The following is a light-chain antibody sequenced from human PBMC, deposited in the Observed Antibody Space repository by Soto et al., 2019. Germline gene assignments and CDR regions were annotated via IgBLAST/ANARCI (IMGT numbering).Light chain of an antibody. V-gene: IGKV3-20*01. Sequence: EIVLTQSPGTLSLSPGERATLSCRASQSISSSFLAWYQQRPGQSPRLIIYGASSRATGIPDRFSGSGSGTDFTLTISRLEPEDSAVYYCQQYGSSPLTFGGGTKVDTK. J-gene: IGKJ4*01. CDR1: QSISSSF. CDR3: QQYGSSPLT. CDR2: GAS.